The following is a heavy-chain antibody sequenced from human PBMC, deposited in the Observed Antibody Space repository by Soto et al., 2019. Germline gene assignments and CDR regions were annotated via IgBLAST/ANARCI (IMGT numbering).Heavy chain of an antibody. Sequence: QVQLVESGGGVVQPGGSLRLSCAASGFTFGTYAMHWVRQAPGKGLEWVAVIYYDGSNRYYGDAVKGRFTISRDNSKSTLYLQMSSLRAEDTAVYYCASAFCTNGVCYYFFDYWGHGTLVTVSS. CDR2: IYYDGSNR. CDR3: ASAFCTNGVCYYFFDY. CDR1: GFTFGTYA. J-gene: IGHJ4*01. V-gene: IGHV3-33*01. D-gene: IGHD2-8*01.